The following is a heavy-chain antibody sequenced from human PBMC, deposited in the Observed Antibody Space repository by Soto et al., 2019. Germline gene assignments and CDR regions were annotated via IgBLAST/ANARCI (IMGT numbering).Heavy chain of an antibody. D-gene: IGHD3-10*01. CDR1: GGSISSGDYY. V-gene: IGHV4-30-4*01. CDR3: ARVLKLLKHAFDI. Sequence: QVQLQESGPGLVKPSQTLSLTCTVSGGSISSGDYYWSWIRQPPGKGLEWIGYIYYSGSTYYSPSLKSRVTISVDTSKNQFSLKLSSVTAADTAVYYCARVLKLLKHAFDIWGQGTMVTVSS. J-gene: IGHJ3*02. CDR2: IYYSGST.